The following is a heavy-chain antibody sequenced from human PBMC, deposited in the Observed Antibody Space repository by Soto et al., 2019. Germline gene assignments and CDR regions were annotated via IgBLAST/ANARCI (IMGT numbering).Heavy chain of an antibody. J-gene: IGHJ6*03. D-gene: IGHD5-18*01. CDR1: GYTFTSYD. CDR2: MNPNSGNT. V-gene: IGHV1-8*01. CDR3: ARQLWSENYYYYYMDV. Sequence: ASVKVSCKASGYTFTSYDINWVRQATGQGLEWMGWMNPNSGNTGYAQKFQGRVTMTRNTSISTAYMELSSLRSEDTAVYYCARQLWSENYYYYYMDVWGKGTTVTVSS.